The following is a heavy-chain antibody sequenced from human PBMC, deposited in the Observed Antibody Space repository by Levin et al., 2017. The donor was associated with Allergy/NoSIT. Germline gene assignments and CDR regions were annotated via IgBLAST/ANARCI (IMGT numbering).Heavy chain of an antibody. Sequence: AGGSLRLSCAASGFIFTTYGLHWVRQAPGKGLEWVAVISYDGRKIDYAESVKGRFTISRDNSKSTLHLQMNSLRAEDTAVYYCAKQRSTSWLLFDNWGQGTLVTVSS. J-gene: IGHJ4*02. CDR2: ISYDGRKI. CDR3: AKQRSTSWLLFDN. D-gene: IGHD2-2*01. CDR1: GFIFTTYG. V-gene: IGHV3-30*18.